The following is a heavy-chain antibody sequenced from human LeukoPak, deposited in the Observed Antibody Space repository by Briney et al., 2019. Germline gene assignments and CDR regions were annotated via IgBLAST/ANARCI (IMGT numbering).Heavy chain of an antibody. CDR2: IGRSGDDT. CDR1: GFTVSSNY. Sequence: GGSLRLSCAASGFTVSSNYMSWVRQAPGKGLEWVSGIGRSGDDTYYADSVKGRFTISRDNSKNTVYLQMNSLRAEDTALYYCAKNRLKFDHWGEGTLVTVSS. D-gene: IGHD1-14*01. V-gene: IGHV3-23*01. CDR3: AKNRLKFDH. J-gene: IGHJ4*02.